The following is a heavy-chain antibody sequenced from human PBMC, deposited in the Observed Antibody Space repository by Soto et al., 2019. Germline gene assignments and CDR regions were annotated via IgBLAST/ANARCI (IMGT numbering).Heavy chain of an antibody. J-gene: IGHJ4*02. CDR2: IYRSGST. D-gene: IGHD3-10*01. V-gene: IGHV3-53*02. CDR1: GFNVSSNY. CDR3: AGDPGGSHDY. Sequence: EVQLVETGGGLIQPGESLRLSCTASGFNVSSNYMTWVRQAPGKGLEWVSYIYRSGSTYYADSVKGRFTIFRDSSKTTLHLQMNSLRAEDTAVYYCAGDPGGSHDYWGQGTLVTVSS.